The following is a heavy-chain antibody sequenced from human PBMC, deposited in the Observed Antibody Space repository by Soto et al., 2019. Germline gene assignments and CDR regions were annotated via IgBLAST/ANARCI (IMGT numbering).Heavy chain of an antibody. CDR3: AGPPLRDFDWSYSYWYFDL. D-gene: IGHD3-9*01. Sequence: QLQLQESGPGLVKPSETLSLTCTVSGGSISSSSYYWGWIRQPPGKGLEWIGSIYYSGSTYYNPALKSRVTISVDTSKNQFSLELSSVTAADTAVYYCAGPPLRDFDWSYSYWYFDLWGRGTLVTVSS. CDR2: IYYSGST. CDR1: GGSISSSSYY. V-gene: IGHV4-39*01. J-gene: IGHJ2*01.